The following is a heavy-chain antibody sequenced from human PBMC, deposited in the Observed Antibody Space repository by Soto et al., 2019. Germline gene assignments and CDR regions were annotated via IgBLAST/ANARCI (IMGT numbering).Heavy chain of an antibody. J-gene: IGHJ4*01. CDR3: GRGRSGQIVVLY. V-gene: IGHV1-2*02. Sequence: SSVKVSCKTSGYTFTGHYIHCVRQATQKGPEWMGEIGPESGATRYAKKFRGRVTMTMDTSINTVYMELKNLSPDDTAVYYCGRGRSGQIVVLYWG. CDR2: IGPESGAT. D-gene: IGHD1-26*01. CDR1: GYTFTGHY.